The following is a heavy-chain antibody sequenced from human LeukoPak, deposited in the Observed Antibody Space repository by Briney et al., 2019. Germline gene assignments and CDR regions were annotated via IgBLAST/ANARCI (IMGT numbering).Heavy chain of an antibody. D-gene: IGHD6-13*01. J-gene: IGHJ4*02. Sequence: RGESLQISCKGSGYSFTSYWISWVRQMPGKGLEWMGRIDPSDSYINYSPSFQGHVTTSADKSISTAYLQWSSLKASDTAMYYCARLGVGSSWYGVADYWGQGTLVTVSS. CDR1: GYSFTSYW. CDR2: IDPSDSYI. V-gene: IGHV5-10-1*01. CDR3: ARLGVGSSWYGVADY.